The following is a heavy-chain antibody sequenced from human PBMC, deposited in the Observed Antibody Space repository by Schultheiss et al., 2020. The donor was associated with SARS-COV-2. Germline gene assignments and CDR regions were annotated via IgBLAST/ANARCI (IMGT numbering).Heavy chain of an antibody. Sequence: GSLRLSCTVSGGSISSSSYYWGWIRQPPGKGLEWIGSIYYSGSTYYNPSLKSRVTISVDTSKNQFSLKLSSVTAADTAVYYCARHSSGWSHYYYGMDVWGQGTTVTVSS. V-gene: IGHV4-39*01. CDR2: IYYSGST. CDR1: GGSISSSSYY. CDR3: ARHSSGWSHYYYGMDV. J-gene: IGHJ6*02. D-gene: IGHD6-19*01.